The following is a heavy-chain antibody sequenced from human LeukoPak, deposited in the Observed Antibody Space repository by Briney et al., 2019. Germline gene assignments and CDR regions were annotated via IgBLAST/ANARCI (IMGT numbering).Heavy chain of an antibody. V-gene: IGHV3-15*07. CDR3: TTEKDY. J-gene: IGHJ4*02. CDR1: GFTFSKGW. Sequence: GGSLRLSCVASGFTFSKGWMNWVRQAPGKGLEWVGRVRSKTDGETTDYAAPVKGRFSISRDGSINTVYLQMNSLKTEDTAVYYCTTEKDYWGQGTLVTVSS. CDR2: VRSKTDGETT.